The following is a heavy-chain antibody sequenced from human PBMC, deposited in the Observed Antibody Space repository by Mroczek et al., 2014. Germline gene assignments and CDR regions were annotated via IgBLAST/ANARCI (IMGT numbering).Heavy chain of an antibody. Sequence: QVQLVQSGAEVKKPGSSVKVSCKASGGTFSSYAISWVRQAPGQGLEWMGGIIPIFGTANYAQKFQGRVTITADESTSTAYMELSSLRSEDTAVYYCASTSDVGGVVPAAMYYYYMDVVGKGTHGH. V-gene: IGHV1-69*01. CDR3: ASTSDVGGVVPAAMYYYYMDV. CDR1: GGTFSSYA. CDR2: IIPIFGTA. D-gene: IGHD2-2*01. J-gene: IGHJ6*03.